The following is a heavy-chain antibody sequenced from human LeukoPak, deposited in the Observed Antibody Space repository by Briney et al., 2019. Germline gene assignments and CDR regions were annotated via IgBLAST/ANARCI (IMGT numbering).Heavy chain of an antibody. V-gene: IGHV3-23*01. Sequence: PGGSLRLSCAASGFTFSNYAMSWVRQAPGKGLEWVSAISGSGGSTYYADSVKGRFTISRDNSKNTLYLQMNSLRAEDTAVYYCAKDKYSSSSAYYFDYWGQGTLVTVSS. J-gene: IGHJ4*02. CDR2: ISGSGGST. CDR3: AKDKYSSSSAYYFDY. CDR1: GFTFSNYA. D-gene: IGHD6-6*01.